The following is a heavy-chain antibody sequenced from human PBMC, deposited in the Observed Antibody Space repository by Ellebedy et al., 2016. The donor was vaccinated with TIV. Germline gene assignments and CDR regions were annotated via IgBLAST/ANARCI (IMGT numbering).Heavy chain of an antibody. CDR1: GYSFTSYW. J-gene: IGHJ3*02. D-gene: IGHD4-23*01. V-gene: IGHV5-51*01. CDR3: ARAGGNGYDAFDI. CDR2: IYPDGSYT. Sequence: ASVKVSCKGSGYSFTSYWIAWVRQTPGKGLEWMGVIYPDGSYTRYSPSFEGQVTISSDKSISTAYLQWSSLRASDTAIYYCARAGGNGYDAFDIWGRGTVLTVSS.